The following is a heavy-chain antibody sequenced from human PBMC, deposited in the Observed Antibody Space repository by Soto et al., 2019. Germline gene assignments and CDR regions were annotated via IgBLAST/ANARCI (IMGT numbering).Heavy chain of an antibody. V-gene: IGHV3-33*01. J-gene: IGHJ6*03. CDR3: ARDGKSGSSGQGNYYYYYMDV. CDR2: IWYDGSNK. Sequence: GGSLRLSCAASGFTFSSYGMHWVRQAPGKGLEWVAVIWYDGSNKYYADSVKGRFTISRDNSKNTLYLQMNSLRAEDTAVYYCARDGKSGSSGQGNYYYYYMDVWGKGTTVTVSS. CDR1: GFTFSSYG. D-gene: IGHD6-13*01.